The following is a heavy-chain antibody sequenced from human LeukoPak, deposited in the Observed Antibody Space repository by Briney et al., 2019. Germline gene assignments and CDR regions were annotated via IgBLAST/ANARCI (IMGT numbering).Heavy chain of an antibody. Sequence: PGGSLRLSCAASGFTFSSYSMNWVRQAPGKGLEWVSSISSSSSYIYYADSVKGRFTISRDNAKNSLYLQMNSLRAEDTAVYYCASSDGGYYDSSGPNQIDYWGQGTLVTVSS. D-gene: IGHD3-22*01. CDR2: ISSSSSYI. CDR3: ASSDGGYYDSSGPNQIDY. J-gene: IGHJ4*02. CDR1: GFTFSSYS. V-gene: IGHV3-21*01.